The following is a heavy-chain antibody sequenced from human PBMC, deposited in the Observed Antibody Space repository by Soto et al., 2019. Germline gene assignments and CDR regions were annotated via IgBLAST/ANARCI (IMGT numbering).Heavy chain of an antibody. Sequence: GASVKVSCKASGYTFTSYGISWVRQAPGQGLEWMGWISAYNGNTNYAQKLQGRVTMTTDTSTSTAYMELRSLRSDDTAVSYCARDAQQLVSYLWFDPWGQGALVTVSS. CDR1: GYTFTSYG. V-gene: IGHV1-18*01. D-gene: IGHD6-13*01. CDR3: ARDAQQLVSYLWFDP. CDR2: ISAYNGNT. J-gene: IGHJ5*02.